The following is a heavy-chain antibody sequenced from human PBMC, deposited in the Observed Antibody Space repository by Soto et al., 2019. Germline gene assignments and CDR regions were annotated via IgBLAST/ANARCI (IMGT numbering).Heavy chain of an antibody. V-gene: IGHV3-23*01. D-gene: IGHD3-3*02. Sequence: DVQLLESGGGLVQPGGSLRFSCAAPGINFLTYAMAWVRQAPGKGLEWVSVISSSGITYYADSVKGRFTISSDISNSTLFLQMKSLRVEDTAVYYCTKMGTSIWYMDSFVYWGRGSLVTVSS. CDR1: GINFLTYA. CDR3: TKMGTSIWYMDSFVY. J-gene: IGHJ4*02. CDR2: ISSSGIT.